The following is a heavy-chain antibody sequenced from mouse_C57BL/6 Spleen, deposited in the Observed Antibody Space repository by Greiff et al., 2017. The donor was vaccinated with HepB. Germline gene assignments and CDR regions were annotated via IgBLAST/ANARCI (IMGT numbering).Heavy chain of an antibody. D-gene: IGHD1-1*01. CDR2: ISDGGSYT. J-gene: IGHJ1*03. CDR1: GFTFSSYA. CDR3: ARGGSSHWYFDV. Sequence: VQLKESGGGLVKPGGSLKLSCAASGFTFSSYAMSWVRQTPEKRLEWVATISDGGSYTYYPDNVKGRFTISRDNAKNNLYLQMSHLKSEDTAMYYCARGGSSHWYFDVWGTGTTVTVSS. V-gene: IGHV5-4*01.